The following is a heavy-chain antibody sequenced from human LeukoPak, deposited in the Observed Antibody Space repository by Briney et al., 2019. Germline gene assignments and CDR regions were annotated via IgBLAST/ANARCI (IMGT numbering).Heavy chain of an antibody. CDR1: GGSMSTYY. Sequence: SETLSLTCAVSGGSMSTYYWSWIRQSAGKGLEWIGRTHRSGSTNYNPSLVSRVTMSVDTSKNQFSLKVSSVTAADTGVYYCARAPEFSSGWLLDCWGQGSLVTVSS. D-gene: IGHD6-19*01. CDR3: ARAPEFSSGWLLDC. J-gene: IGHJ4*02. CDR2: THRSGST. V-gene: IGHV4-4*07.